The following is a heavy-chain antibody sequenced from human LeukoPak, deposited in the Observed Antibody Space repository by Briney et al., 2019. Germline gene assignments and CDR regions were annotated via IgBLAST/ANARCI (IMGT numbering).Heavy chain of an antibody. D-gene: IGHD3-22*01. CDR1: GFTFSTHG. Sequence: PGGSLRLSCAASGFTFSTHGMHWVRQAPGKGLEWVAFIRSDGSEKNYAGSVKGRFTISRDNSKNTLYVQMNSLRADDTAVYYCAKHDSSSVYWGQGTLVTVSS. CDR3: AKHDSSSVY. CDR2: IRSDGSEK. J-gene: IGHJ4*02. V-gene: IGHV3-30*02.